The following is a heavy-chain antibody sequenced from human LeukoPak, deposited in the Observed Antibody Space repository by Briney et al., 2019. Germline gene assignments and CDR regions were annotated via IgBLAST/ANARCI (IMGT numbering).Heavy chain of an antibody. CDR2: IFYSGNT. V-gene: IGHV4-59*08. J-gene: IGHJ4*02. CDR1: GGSISSYY. CDR3: ARQGLRFYDSSGYYYDY. D-gene: IGHD3-22*01. Sequence: SETLSLTCTVSGGSISSYYWNWIRQPPGEGLEWIAYIFYSGNTNYNPSLKSRVTISVDTSKNQASLKLSSVTAADTAVYYCARQGLRFYDSSGYYYDYWSQGTLVTVSS.